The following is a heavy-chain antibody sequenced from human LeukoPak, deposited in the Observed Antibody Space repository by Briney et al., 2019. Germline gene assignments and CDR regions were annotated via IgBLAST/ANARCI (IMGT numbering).Heavy chain of an antibody. J-gene: IGHJ6*02. Sequence: ASVKVSCKASGYTFTGYHLHWVRQAPGQGLEWMGWINPNSGGTNYAQKFQGRVTMTRDTSISTAYMELSSLRSDDTAVYYCARVKSPSYYYCGLDVWGQGTTVTVSS. CDR2: INPNSGGT. CDR3: ARVKSPSYYYCGLDV. V-gene: IGHV1-2*02. CDR1: GYTFTGYH.